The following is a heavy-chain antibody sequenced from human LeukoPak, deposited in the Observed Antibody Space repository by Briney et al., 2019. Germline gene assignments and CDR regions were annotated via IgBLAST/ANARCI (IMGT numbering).Heavy chain of an antibody. Sequence: GGSLRLSCAASGFTFSSYSMNWVRQAPGKGLEWVSSISSSSSYIYYADSVRGRFTISRDNAKNSLYLQMNSLRAEDTAVYYCARDPGYCGGDCYSKFDYWGQGTLVTVSS. D-gene: IGHD2-21*02. V-gene: IGHV3-21*01. CDR3: ARDPGYCGGDCYSKFDY. J-gene: IGHJ4*02. CDR1: GFTFSSYS. CDR2: ISSSSSYI.